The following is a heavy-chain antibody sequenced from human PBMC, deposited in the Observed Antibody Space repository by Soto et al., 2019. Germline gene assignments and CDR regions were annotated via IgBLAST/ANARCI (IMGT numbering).Heavy chain of an antibody. D-gene: IGHD1-26*01. CDR3: AKDPGRELYYYYGMDV. V-gene: IGHV3-30*18. CDR2: ISYDGSNK. CDR1: GFTFSSYG. J-gene: IGHJ6*02. Sequence: PGGSLRLSCAASGFTFSSYGMHWVRQAPGKGLEWVAVISYDGSNKYYADSVKGRFTISRDNSKNTLYLQMNSLRAEDTAVYYCAKDPGRELYYYYGMDVWGQGTTVTVSS.